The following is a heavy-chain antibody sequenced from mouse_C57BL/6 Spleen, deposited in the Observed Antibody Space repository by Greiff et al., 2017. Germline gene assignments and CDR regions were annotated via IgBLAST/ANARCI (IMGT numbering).Heavy chain of an antibody. CDR1: GYAFSSSW. Sequence: VQGVESGPELVKPGASVKISCKASGYAFSSSWMNWVKQRPGKGLEWIGRIYPGDGDTNYNGKFKGKATLTADKSSSTAYMQLSSLTSEDSAVYFCAREGLPQAWFAYWGQGTLVTVSA. CDR2: IYPGDGDT. CDR3: AREGLPQAWFAY. J-gene: IGHJ3*01. D-gene: IGHD2-2*01. V-gene: IGHV1-82*01.